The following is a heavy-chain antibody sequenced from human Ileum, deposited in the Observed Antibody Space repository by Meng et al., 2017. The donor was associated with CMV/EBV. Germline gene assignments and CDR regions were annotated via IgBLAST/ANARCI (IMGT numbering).Heavy chain of an antibody. J-gene: IGHJ4*02. CDR3: VHRYSSSSGQVY. CDR2: IHWGGGK. V-gene: IGHV2-5*02. CDR1: GFALTTNVES. D-gene: IGHD6-6*01. Sequence: QSSVKEYCSTLLKPTQTLTLTCSFVGFALTTNVESVGWIRQPPGKALEWLALIHWGGGKQYSPSLQSRLTATRDTSKNQVVLTMTNMDPVDTATYYCVHRYSSSSGQVYWGQGTLVTVSS.